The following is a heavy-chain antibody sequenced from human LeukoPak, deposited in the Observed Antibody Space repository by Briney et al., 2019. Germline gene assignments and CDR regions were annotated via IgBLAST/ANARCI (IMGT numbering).Heavy chain of an antibody. CDR2: IYHSGST. CDR1: GGSISSSNW. V-gene: IGHV4-4*02. J-gene: IGHJ6*02. Sequence: PSETLSLTCAVSGGSISSSNWWSWVRQPPAKGLAGIGEIYHSGSTNYNPSLKSRVTISVDKSKNQFSLKLSSVVAADTAVYYCARDKGADYYYYYGMDVWGQGTTVTVSS. D-gene: IGHD6-19*01. CDR3: ARDKGADYYYYYGMDV.